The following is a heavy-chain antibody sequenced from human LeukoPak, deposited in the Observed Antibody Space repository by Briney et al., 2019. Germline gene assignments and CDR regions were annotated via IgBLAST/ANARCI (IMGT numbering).Heavy chain of an antibody. V-gene: IGHV3-21*01. CDR1: GFTFSSYG. Sequence: PGRFLRLSCAASGFTFSSYGMNWVRQAPGKGLEWVSSISSSSSYIYYADSVKGRFTISRDNAKNSLYLQMNSLRAEDTAVYYCARAPSSIAARWGQGTLVTVSS. D-gene: IGHD6-6*01. J-gene: IGHJ4*02. CDR2: ISSSSSYI. CDR3: ARAPSSIAAR.